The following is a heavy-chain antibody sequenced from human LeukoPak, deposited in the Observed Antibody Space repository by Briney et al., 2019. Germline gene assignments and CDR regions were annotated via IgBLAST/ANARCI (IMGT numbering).Heavy chain of an antibody. CDR1: GFTCSNAW. J-gene: IGHJ6*02. CDR2: IKSKTNGGTT. D-gene: IGHD3-3*01. V-gene: IGHV3-15*01. CDR3: TTDGARTIFGVVIRTDV. Sequence: VGFLRLSCAASGFTCSNAWMSWVRQAPGKGLEWVGRIKSKTNGGTTDYAAPVKGRFTISRDDSKNTLYLQMNSLKTEDTAVYYCTTDGARTIFGVVIRTDVWGQGTTVTVSS.